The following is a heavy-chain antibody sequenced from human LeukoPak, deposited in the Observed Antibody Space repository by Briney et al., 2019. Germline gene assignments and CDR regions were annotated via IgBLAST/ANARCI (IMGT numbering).Heavy chain of an antibody. CDR1: GFTFSSYA. CDR3: AKGDTAMETLDY. Sequence: PGGSLRLSCAASGFTFSSYAMSWVRQAPGKGLEWVSAISGSGGSTYYADSVKGRFTISRDNSKHTLYLQMNSLRAEDTAVYYCAKGDTAMETLDYWGQGTLVTVSS. V-gene: IGHV3-23*01. D-gene: IGHD5-18*01. J-gene: IGHJ4*02. CDR2: ISGSGGST.